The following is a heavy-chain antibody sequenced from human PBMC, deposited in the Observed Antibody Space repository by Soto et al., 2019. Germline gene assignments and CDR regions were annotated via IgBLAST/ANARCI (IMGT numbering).Heavy chain of an antibody. V-gene: IGHV3-30*18. D-gene: IGHD3-16*02. CDR1: GFTFSIYG. CDR2: ISYDGSNK. Sequence: LRLSCAASGFTFSIYGMHWVRQAPGKGLEWVAVISYDGSNKYYAGSVKGRFTISRDNSKNTLYLQMNSLRAEDTAVYYCAYDLSLPPYVWGSYRSGGPDYWGKGTLVTVSS. J-gene: IGHJ4*02. CDR3: AYDLSLPPYVWGSYRSGGPDY.